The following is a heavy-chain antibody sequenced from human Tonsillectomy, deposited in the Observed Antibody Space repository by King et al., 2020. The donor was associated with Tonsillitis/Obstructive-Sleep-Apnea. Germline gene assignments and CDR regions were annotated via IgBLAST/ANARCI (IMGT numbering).Heavy chain of an antibody. CDR3: ARDFEWLRRDYYYYYYMDV. V-gene: IGHV1-2*06. J-gene: IGHJ6*03. D-gene: IGHD5-12*01. Sequence: QLVQSGAEVKKPGASVKVSCQASGYTFTDYYMHWVRQAPGQGLEWMGRINPNSGGTNYAQRFQGRVTMTRDTSISTAYMELSRLRSDDTAVYYCARDFEWLRRDYYYYYYMDVWGKGTTVTVSS. CDR1: GYTFTDYY. CDR2: INPNSGGT.